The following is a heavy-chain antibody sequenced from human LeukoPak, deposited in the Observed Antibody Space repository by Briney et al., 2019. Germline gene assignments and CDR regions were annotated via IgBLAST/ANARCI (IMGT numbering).Heavy chain of an antibody. Sequence: GGSLRLSCAASGFTFSSYALHWVRQAPVKGLEWVAVISNDETNKYYADSVKGRFTISRDNSKNTLYLQMNSLRAEDTAVYYCAREPKPYGGNLGDYWGQGTLVTVSS. CDR3: AREPKPYGGNLGDY. V-gene: IGHV3-30-3*01. J-gene: IGHJ4*02. CDR2: ISNDETNK. D-gene: IGHD4-23*01. CDR1: GFTFSSYA.